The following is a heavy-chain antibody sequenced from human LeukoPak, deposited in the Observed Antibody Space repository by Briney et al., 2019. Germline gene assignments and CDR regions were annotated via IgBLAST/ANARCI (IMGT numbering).Heavy chain of an antibody. CDR1: GFTFSSYD. D-gene: IGHD1-14*01. CDR2: ISGSGGST. Sequence: GGTLRLSCAASGFTFSSYDMSWVRRAPGKGLEWVSAISGSGGSTYYADSVKGRFTISRDNSKNTLYLQMNSLRPEDTAVYYCAKPARTDYADYWGQGTLVTVSS. J-gene: IGHJ4*02. CDR3: AKPARTDYADY. V-gene: IGHV3-23*01.